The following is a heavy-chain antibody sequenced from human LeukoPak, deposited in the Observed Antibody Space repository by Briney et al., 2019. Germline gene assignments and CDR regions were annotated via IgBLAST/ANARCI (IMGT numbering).Heavy chain of an antibody. J-gene: IGHJ6*03. CDR1: GGSISSYY. D-gene: IGHD6-13*01. V-gene: IGHV4-59*12. Sequence: SETLSLTCTVSGGSISSYYWSWIRQPPGKGLEWIGYIYYSGSTNYNPSLKSRVTISVDTSKNQFSLKLSSVTAADTAVYYCARGRPGQPLRHYYMDVWGKGTTVTVSS. CDR3: ARGRPGQPLRHYYMDV. CDR2: IYYSGST.